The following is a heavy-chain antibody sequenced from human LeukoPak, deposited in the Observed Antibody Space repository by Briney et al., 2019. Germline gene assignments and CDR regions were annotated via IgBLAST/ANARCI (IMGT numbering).Heavy chain of an antibody. J-gene: IGHJ5*02. V-gene: IGHV3-74*01. CDR3: VRAGASGTYGQFDA. CDR1: GFTFTTYW. CDR2: INIDGTTT. D-gene: IGHD3-10*01. Sequence: PGGSLRLSCAASGFTFTTYWMHWVRQAPGKGLVWVARINIDGTTTYYADYVKGRLTISRDNAKNTVSLEMSSLRDDDTAVYHCVRAGASGTYGQFDAWGQGALVTVSS.